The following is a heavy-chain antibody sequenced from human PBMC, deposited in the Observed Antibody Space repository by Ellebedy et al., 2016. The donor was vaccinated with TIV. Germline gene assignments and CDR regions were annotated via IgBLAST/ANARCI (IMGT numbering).Heavy chain of an antibody. V-gene: IGHV4-59*02. CDR1: GGSVSPNF. CDR2: ISYTGST. CDR3: ARDRGTGTTLDY. D-gene: IGHD1-7*01. J-gene: IGHJ4*02. Sequence: SETLSLTCTVSGGSVSPNFWSWIRQPPGKELEWIGYISYTGSTNYNPSLKSRVTISVDTSKNQFSLMLSSVTAADTAVYYCARDRGTGTTLDYWGQGTLVTVSS.